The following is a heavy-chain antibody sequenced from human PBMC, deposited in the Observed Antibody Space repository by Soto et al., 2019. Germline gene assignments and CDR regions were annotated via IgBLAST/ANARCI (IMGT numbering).Heavy chain of an antibody. J-gene: IGHJ6*02. D-gene: IGHD2-21*02. V-gene: IGHV1-2*04. CDR1: GYTFTGYY. CDR2: INPNSGGT. CDR3: ARGAYCGGVCYDKGNYYYYGMDV. Sequence: ASVKVSCKASGYTFTGYYMHWVRQAPGQGLEWMGWINPNSGGTNYAQKFQGWVTMTRDTSISTAYMELSRLRSDDTAVYYCARGAYCGGVCYDKGNYYYYGMDVWGQGTTVTVSS.